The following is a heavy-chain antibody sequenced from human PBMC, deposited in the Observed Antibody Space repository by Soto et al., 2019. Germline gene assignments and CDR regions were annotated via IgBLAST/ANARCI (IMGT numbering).Heavy chain of an antibody. CDR1: GFTFSRYG. D-gene: IGHD2-15*01. V-gene: IGHV3-33*01. J-gene: IGHJ3*02. Sequence: PGGSLRLSCAASGFTFSRYGMHWVRQAPGKGLEWVAVIWYDGNNKYYADSVKGRFTISRDNSKNTLYLQMNSLKAEDTAVYYCARIYCSVVHRHWAIDIRGQGIMVTLSS. CDR2: IWYDGNNK. CDR3: ARIYCSVVHRHWAIDI.